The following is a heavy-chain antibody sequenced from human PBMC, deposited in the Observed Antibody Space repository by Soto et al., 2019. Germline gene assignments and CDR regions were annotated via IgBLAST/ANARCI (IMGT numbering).Heavy chain of an antibody. CDR1: GFTFSSYG. CDR2: ISYDGSNK. Sequence: GGSLRLSCAASGFTFSSYGMHWVRQAPGKGLEWVAVISYDGSNKYYADSVKGRFTISRDNSKNTLYQQMNSLRAEDTAVYYCAKDSLGYCSGGSCYSGEEFDYWGQGTLVTVSS. CDR3: AKDSLGYCSGGSCYSGEEFDY. D-gene: IGHD2-15*01. J-gene: IGHJ4*02. V-gene: IGHV3-30*18.